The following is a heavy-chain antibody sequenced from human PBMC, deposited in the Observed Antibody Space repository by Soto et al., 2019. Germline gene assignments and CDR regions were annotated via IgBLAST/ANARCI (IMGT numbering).Heavy chain of an antibody. J-gene: IGHJ4*02. CDR3: ARDGITVPFDY. Sequence: PGGSLRRSGAASGFTFSSYEMNWVRQGTGKALQWVSYITPTGSTVSYADSVKGRFTISRDNAKNSLYLQMNSLRAEDTAVYYCARDGITVPFDYWGQGTLVTVSS. D-gene: IGHD1-20*01. CDR1: GFTFSSYE. V-gene: IGHV3-48*03. CDR2: ITPTGSTV.